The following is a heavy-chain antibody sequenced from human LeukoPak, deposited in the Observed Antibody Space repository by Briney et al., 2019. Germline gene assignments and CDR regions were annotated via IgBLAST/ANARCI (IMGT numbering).Heavy chain of an antibody. CDR3: ARDLYRIVVVPHYFDY. CDR1: GFTFSNDW. Sequence: AGGSLRLSCAASGFTFSNDWMSWVRQAPGKGLEWVANIKEDGSEKYYVDSVKGRFTISRDNAKKSLYLQMNSLRAEDTAVYYCARDLYRIVVVPHYFDYWGQGTLVTVSS. J-gene: IGHJ4*02. CDR2: IKEDGSEK. V-gene: IGHV3-7*01. D-gene: IGHD3-22*01.